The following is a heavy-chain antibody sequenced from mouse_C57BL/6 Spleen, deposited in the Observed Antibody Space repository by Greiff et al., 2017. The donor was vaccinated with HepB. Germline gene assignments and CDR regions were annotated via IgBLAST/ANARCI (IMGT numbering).Heavy chain of an antibody. D-gene: IGHD3-3*01. CDR2: IDPEDGET. J-gene: IGHJ2*01. V-gene: IGHV14-2*01. Sequence: DVKLQESGAELVKPGASVKLSCTASGFNIKDYYMHWVKQRTEQGLEWIGRIDPEDGETKYVPKFQGKATITADTSSNTAYLQLSSLTSEDTAVYYCARTPTLGYFDYWGQGTTLTVSS. CDR1: GFNIKDYY. CDR3: ARTPTLGYFDY.